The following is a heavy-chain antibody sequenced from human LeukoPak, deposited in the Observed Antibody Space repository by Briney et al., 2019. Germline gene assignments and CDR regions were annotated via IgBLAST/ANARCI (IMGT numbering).Heavy chain of an antibody. Sequence: SETLSLTCAVYGGSFNDYYWSWIRQSPGKGLEWIGDINRSGNTNYNPSLKSRVTISVDTSTNQFSLKLSSMTAADTAVYYCARHRYYYDSSAYHFDYWGQGTLVTVSS. D-gene: IGHD3-22*01. CDR1: GGSFNDYY. J-gene: IGHJ4*02. CDR3: ARHRYYYDSSAYHFDY. CDR2: INRSGNT. V-gene: IGHV4-34*01.